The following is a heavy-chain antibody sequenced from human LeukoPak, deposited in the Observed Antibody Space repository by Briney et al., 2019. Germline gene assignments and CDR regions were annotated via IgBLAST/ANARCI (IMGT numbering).Heavy chain of an antibody. Sequence: GGSLRLSCTASGFTFGDYAMSWVRQAPGKGLEWVSAISGSGGSTYYADSVKGRFTISRDNSKNTLYLQMNSLRAEDTAVYYCAVTGGIAAALDYWGQGTLVTVSS. D-gene: IGHD6-13*01. CDR1: GFTFGDYA. CDR2: ISGSGGST. CDR3: AVTGGIAAALDY. V-gene: IGHV3-23*01. J-gene: IGHJ4*02.